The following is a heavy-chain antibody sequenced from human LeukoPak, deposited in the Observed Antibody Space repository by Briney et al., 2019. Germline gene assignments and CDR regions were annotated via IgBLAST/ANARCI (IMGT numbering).Heavy chain of an antibody. CDR1: GYTFTGYY. J-gene: IGHJ6*03. Sequence: ASVKVSCKASGYTFTGYYMHWVRQATGQGLEWMGWMNANTGNTGYAQKFQGRVTITRNTSTSTVYMELSSLRSEDTAVYYCARVVEGYNYGLDYYYYYMDVWGKGTTVTVSS. CDR2: MNANTGNT. CDR3: ARVVEGYNYGLDYYYYYMDV. D-gene: IGHD5-18*01. V-gene: IGHV1-8*03.